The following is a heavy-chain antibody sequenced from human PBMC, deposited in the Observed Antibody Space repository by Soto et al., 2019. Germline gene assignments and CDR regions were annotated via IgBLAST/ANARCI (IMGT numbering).Heavy chain of an antibody. J-gene: IGHJ4*02. V-gene: IGHV2-5*02. Sequence: QITLNESGPTQVKPRQTLTLTCTFSGFSLTTSGVGVGWFRQSPGQAPEWLALIYWDDDKRYSPSLKSRLTITKDTSKNQVVLTMADLDPADTATYYCAHRVLRTVFGLVTTTAIYFDFWGQGTPVAVSS. CDR1: GFSLTTSGVG. D-gene: IGHD3-3*01. CDR3: AHRVLRTVFGLVTTTAIYFDF. CDR2: IYWDDDK.